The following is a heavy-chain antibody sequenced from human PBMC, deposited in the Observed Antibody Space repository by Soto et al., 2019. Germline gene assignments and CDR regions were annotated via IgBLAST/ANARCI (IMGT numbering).Heavy chain of an antibody. Sequence: ASVKVSCKASGYTFTSYDINWVRQAPGQGLEWMGWISAYNGNTNYAQKLQGRVTMTTDTSTSTAYMELRSLRSDDTAVYYCARVGTAGTAVGDYYYYGMDVWGQGTTVTVSS. V-gene: IGHV1-18*01. CDR2: ISAYNGNT. J-gene: IGHJ6*02. D-gene: IGHD6-13*01. CDR3: ARVGTAGTAVGDYYYYGMDV. CDR1: GYTFTSYD.